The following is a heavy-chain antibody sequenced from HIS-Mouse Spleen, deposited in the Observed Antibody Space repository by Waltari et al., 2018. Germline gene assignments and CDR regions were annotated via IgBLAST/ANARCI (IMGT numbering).Heavy chain of an antibody. CDR2: GNPNSGNT. Sequence: QVQLVQSGAEVKKPGASVKVSCKASGYTFTSYDSNWVRQATGQGLEWMGWGNPNSGNTGYAQKFQGRVTITRNTSISRAYMELSSLRSEDTAVYYCARGHDYSNYVDCWGQGTLVTVSS. D-gene: IGHD4-4*01. CDR1: GYTFTSYD. J-gene: IGHJ4*02. CDR3: ARGHDYSNYVDC. V-gene: IGHV1-8*01.